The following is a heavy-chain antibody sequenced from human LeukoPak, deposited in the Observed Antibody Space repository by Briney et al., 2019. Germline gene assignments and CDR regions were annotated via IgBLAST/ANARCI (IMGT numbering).Heavy chain of an antibody. V-gene: IGHV3-33*03. CDR3: VRGKQTGNDNAGDY. CDR1: GYTFSSHG. CDR2: IWYDGSQK. J-gene: IGHJ4*02. D-gene: IGHD5-12*01. Sequence: GGSLRLSCAASGYTFSSHGMYWVRQAPGKGLEWVALIWYDGSQKYYADSVRGRFTISRDSAKNLLYLQMNSLRADDTALYYCVRGKQTGNDNAGDYWGQGTLVTVSS.